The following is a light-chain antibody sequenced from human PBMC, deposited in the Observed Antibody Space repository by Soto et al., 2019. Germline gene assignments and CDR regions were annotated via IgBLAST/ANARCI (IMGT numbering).Light chain of an antibody. CDR1: QSVSFY. Sequence: EIVLTQSPGTLSLSPGERATLSCRASQSVSFYLAWYQQKPGQPPRLLIYDSSNRASAIPARFSGSGSGTDFTLTISSLEHEDSAVYYCQQRSAWPLTFGGGTKVEIK. J-gene: IGKJ4*01. CDR2: DSS. CDR3: QQRSAWPLT. V-gene: IGKV3-11*01.